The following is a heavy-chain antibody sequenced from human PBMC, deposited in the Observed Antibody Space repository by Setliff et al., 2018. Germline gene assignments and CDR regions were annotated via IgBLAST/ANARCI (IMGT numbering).Heavy chain of an antibody. J-gene: IGHJ6*02. D-gene: IGHD3-9*01. CDR1: GGTFSSYA. CDR2: IIPIFGIA. Sequence: GASVKVSCKASGGTFSSYAISWVRQAPGQGLEWMGGIIPIFGIANYAQKFQGRVTITADESTSTAYMELSSLRSEDTAVYYCARDFFGDVLRYFDWPTDYYGMDVWGQGTTVTVSS. CDR3: ARDFFGDVLRYFDWPTDYYGMDV. V-gene: IGHV1-69*13.